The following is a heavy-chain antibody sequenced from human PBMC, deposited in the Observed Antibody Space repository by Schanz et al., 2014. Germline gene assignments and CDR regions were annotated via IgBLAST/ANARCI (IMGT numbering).Heavy chain of an antibody. CDR3: STVWGYCTATACQILEVLDV. Sequence: QVQLVQSGAEVKKPGSSMKASCKASGGTFNSYTINWVRQAPGQGLEWMGRISPYTGNTHYFDKMEGRVTVTTATSTSTAYMEMKRLRSSDKAMYDYSTVWGYCTATACQILEVLDVWGQGTMVTVSS. J-gene: IGHJ3*01. CDR2: ISPYTGNT. CDR1: GGTFNSYT. D-gene: IGHD2-8*02. V-gene: IGHV1-18*01.